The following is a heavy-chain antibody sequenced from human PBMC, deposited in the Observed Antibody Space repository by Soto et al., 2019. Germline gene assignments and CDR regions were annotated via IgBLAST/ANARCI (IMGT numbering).Heavy chain of an antibody. V-gene: IGHV3-7*01. Sequence: PGGSLRLSCAASGFTFSTYWISWVRQAPGKGLEWVANINQDGSEKYYVDSVKGRFTISRDNARNSLYLQVNSLRADDTAMFYCARSSGYHDTYPTKQYFLHWCPGTLVTVSS. D-gene: IGHD3-22*01. CDR3: ARSSGYHDTYPTKQYFLH. J-gene: IGHJ1*01. CDR2: INQDGSEK. CDR1: GFTFSTYW.